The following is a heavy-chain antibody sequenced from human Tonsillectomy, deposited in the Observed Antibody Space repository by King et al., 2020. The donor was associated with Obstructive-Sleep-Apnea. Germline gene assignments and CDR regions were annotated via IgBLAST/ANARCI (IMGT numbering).Heavy chain of an antibody. D-gene: IGHD3-10*01. V-gene: IGHV4-30-4*01. CDR1: GGSISSGDYY. J-gene: IGHJ4*02. Sequence: QLQESGPGLVKPSQTLSLTCNVSGGSISSGDYYWSWIRQPPGKGLEWIGYIYDSGSTYYNPSLKSRVTISVDTSKNHFSLKLSSVTAADTAVYYCGRNSPFGELDYWGQGTLVTVSS. CDR2: IYDSGST. CDR3: GRNSPFGELDY.